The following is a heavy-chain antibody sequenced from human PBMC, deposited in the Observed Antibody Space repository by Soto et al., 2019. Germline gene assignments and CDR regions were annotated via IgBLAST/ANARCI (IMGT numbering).Heavy chain of an antibody. J-gene: IGHJ6*02. CDR2: IHHSGNT. CDR1: GGSISSGGYS. Sequence: QLQLQESGSGLVKSSQTLSLTCAVSGGSISSGGYSWSWIRQPPGKGLEWIGYIHHSGNTYYNASLKSRVTRSVHRSKNQLSLKLSSVTAADTAVYYCARGTGSSSSYFYYYYGMDVWGQGTTVAVSS. V-gene: IGHV4-30-2*01. CDR3: ARGTGSSSSYFYYYYGMDV. D-gene: IGHD6-6*01.